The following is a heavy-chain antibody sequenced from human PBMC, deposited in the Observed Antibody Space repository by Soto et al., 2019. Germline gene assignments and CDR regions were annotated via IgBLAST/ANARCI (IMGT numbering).Heavy chain of an antibody. J-gene: IGHJ6*02. CDR3: AIDNVNYYDSSGYPTPYYYYYYGMDV. D-gene: IGHD3-22*01. Sequence: QVQLVQSGAEVKKPGSSVKVSCKASGGTFSSYAISWVRQAPGQGLEWMGGIIPIFGTANYAQKFQGRVTITADESTSTAYMELSSLRSEDTDVYYCAIDNVNYYDSSGYPTPYYYYYYGMDVWGQGTTVTVS. CDR1: GGTFSSYA. CDR2: IIPIFGTA. V-gene: IGHV1-69*01.